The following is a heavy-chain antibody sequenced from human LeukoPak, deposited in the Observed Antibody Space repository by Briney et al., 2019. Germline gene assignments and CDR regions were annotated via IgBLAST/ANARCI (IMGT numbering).Heavy chain of an antibody. V-gene: IGHV1-46*01. CDR3: AKAIAAADDGEVSYYYYYMDV. J-gene: IGHJ6*03. Sequence: ASVKVSYKASGYTFSTYYVHWVRQAPGQGLEWMGMIIPSDGFTSYAQKFQGRVTMTRDMSTSTVYMELSSLRSDDTAVYYCAKAIAAADDGEVSYYYYYMDVWGKGTTVTVSS. CDR1: GYTFSTYY. D-gene: IGHD6-13*01. CDR2: IIPSDGFT.